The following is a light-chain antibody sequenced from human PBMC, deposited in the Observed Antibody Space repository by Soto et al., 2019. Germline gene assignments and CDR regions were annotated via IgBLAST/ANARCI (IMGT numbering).Light chain of an antibody. J-gene: IGKJ2*01. CDR2: DAS. CDR3: QHYNSYLYT. Sequence: DIQMTQSPSTLSVSVGDRVTITCRASQSISSWLAWYQQKPGKAPKVLIYDASSLESGVPSRFSGSGSGTEVTLTISSLQPDDFATYYCQHYNSYLYTFGQGTKLEIK. V-gene: IGKV1-5*01. CDR1: QSISSW.